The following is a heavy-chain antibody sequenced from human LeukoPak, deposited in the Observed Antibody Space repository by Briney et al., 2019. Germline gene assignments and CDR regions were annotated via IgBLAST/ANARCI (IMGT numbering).Heavy chain of an antibody. CDR1: GGSISSYY. J-gene: IGHJ6*03. V-gene: IGHV4-59*12. CDR2: IYYSGST. Sequence: SETLSLTCTVSGGSISSYYWSWIRQPPGKGLEWIGNIYYSGSTNYNPSLKSRVTMSVDTSKNQFSLKLSSVTAADTAVYYCARVSYGSRVAHYYCFMDVRGKGTTVTISS. CDR3: ARVSYGSRVAHYYCFMDV. D-gene: IGHD3-10*01.